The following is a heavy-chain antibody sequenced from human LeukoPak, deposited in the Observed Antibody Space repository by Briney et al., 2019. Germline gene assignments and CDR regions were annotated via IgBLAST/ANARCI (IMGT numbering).Heavy chain of an antibody. D-gene: IGHD1-26*01. CDR1: GFTFSNCN. V-gene: IGHV3-23*01. CDR3: ATSWAEGFDI. Sequence: GGSLRLSCAASGFTFSNCNMNWVRQAPGKGLEWVSGIIPSGHTTYYADSVRGRFTISRDNSRNTLYLQMNSLRAEDTAVYYCATSWAEGFDIWGQGTMVTVSS. J-gene: IGHJ3*02. CDR2: IIPSGHTT.